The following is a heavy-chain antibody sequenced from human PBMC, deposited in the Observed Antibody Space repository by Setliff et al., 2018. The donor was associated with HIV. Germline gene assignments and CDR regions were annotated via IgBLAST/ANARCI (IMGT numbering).Heavy chain of an antibody. CDR3: ARRASKASLDY. CDR1: GYTFTSYW. V-gene: IGHV5-51*01. CDR2: IYPGDSDT. Sequence: GESLKISCKGSGYTFTSYWIGWVRQMPGKGLEWMGIIYPGDSDTRYSPSFQGRVTISADKSINTAYLQWSSLQASDAAMYYCARRASKASLDYWGQGTLVTVSS. J-gene: IGHJ4*02.